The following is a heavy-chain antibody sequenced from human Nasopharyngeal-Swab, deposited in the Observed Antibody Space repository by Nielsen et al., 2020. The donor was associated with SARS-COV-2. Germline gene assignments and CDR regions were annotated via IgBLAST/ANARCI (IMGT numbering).Heavy chain of an antibody. CDR3: ARELGAFDI. CDR2: ISYDGSNK. J-gene: IGHJ3*02. Sequence: SCAASGFTFSSYAMHWVRQAPGKGLEWVAVISYDGSNKYYADSVKGRFTISRDNSKNTLYLQMNSLRAEDTAVYYCARELGAFDIWGQGTMVTVSS. CDR1: GFTFSSYA. V-gene: IGHV3-30-3*01.